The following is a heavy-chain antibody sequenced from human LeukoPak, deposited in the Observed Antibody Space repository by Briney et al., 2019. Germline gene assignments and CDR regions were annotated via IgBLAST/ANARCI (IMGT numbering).Heavy chain of an antibody. J-gene: IGHJ6*03. D-gene: IGHD1-14*01. CDR1: GFTFSSYG. CDR3: AKDITRYGYYYYMDV. V-gene: IGHV3-30*02. CDR2: IRYDGSNK. Sequence: GGSLRLSCAASGFTFSSYGMHWVRQAPGKGLEWVAFIRYDGSNKYYADSVKGRFTISRDNSKNTLYLQMNSLRAEDTAVYYCAKDITRYGYYYYMDVWGKGTTVTISS.